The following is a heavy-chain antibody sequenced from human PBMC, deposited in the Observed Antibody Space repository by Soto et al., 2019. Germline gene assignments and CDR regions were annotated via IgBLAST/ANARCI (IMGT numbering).Heavy chain of an antibody. Sequence: QGQLVQSGPEVKKPGSSVKVSCKDSGGLFSSFAISWIRQAPGQGLEWLGGIIPVFGTTNYAEKFQDRVTITADESTNTAYMELSSLTSGDTAMYYCARGGGPYVWFNEFWGQGTLVTVS. CDR3: ARGGGPYVWFNEF. CDR2: IIPVFGTT. V-gene: IGHV1-69*01. D-gene: IGHD3-16*01. CDR1: GGLFSSFA. J-gene: IGHJ4*02.